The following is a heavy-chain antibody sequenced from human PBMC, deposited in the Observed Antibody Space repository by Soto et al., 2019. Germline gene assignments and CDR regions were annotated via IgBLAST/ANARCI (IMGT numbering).Heavy chain of an antibody. CDR2: MTPNSGNT. CDR1: GYTFTSYD. V-gene: IGHV1-8*01. Sequence: QVQLVQSGAEVKKPGASVKVSCKASGYTFTSYDITWVRQATGQGLEWMGWMTPNSGNTGYAQKFQGRVTMTRNTSISTAYMELSSLRSEDTAVYYCARVLRRSMVRGCTFVYWGQGTLVTVSA. D-gene: IGHD3-10*01. CDR3: ARVLRRSMVRGCTFVY. J-gene: IGHJ4*02.